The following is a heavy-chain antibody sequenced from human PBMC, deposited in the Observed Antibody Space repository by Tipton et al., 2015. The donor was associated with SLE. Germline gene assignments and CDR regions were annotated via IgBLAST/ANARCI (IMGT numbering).Heavy chain of an antibody. CDR1: GYSFTNFD. D-gene: IGHD3-3*01. CDR3: ARGDDFWSGYFDI. V-gene: IGHV1-2*02. CDR2: ISPNSGGT. Sequence: QLVQSGAEVMKPGASVKVSCKASGYSFTNFDISWVRQAPGQGLEWMGWISPNSGGTNYAQKFQGRVTMTRDTSISTAYMELSRLRSDDTAVYYCARGDDFWSGYFDIWGQGTMVTVSS. J-gene: IGHJ3*02.